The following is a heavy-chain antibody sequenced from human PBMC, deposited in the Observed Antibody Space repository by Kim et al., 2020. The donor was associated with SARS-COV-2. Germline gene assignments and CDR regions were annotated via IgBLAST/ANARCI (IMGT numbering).Heavy chain of an antibody. J-gene: IGHJ4*02. Sequence: GGSLRLSCAASGFTFSSYAMSWVRQAPGKGLEWVSGISVSDGSTYYADSVKGRFTISRDNSKNTLYLQMNSLRAEDTAVYYCAKHCSGGSCPDYWGQGTLVTVSS. D-gene: IGHD2-15*01. V-gene: IGHV3-23*01. CDR1: GFTFSSYA. CDR2: ISVSDGST. CDR3: AKHCSGGSCPDY.